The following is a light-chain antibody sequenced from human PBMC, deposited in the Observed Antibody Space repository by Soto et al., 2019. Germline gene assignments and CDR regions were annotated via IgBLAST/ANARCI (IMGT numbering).Light chain of an antibody. CDR2: RVF. Sequence: DILLAHCRGPQKLSPGERTHFSFRASQSVGESLVWYQQKPGQAPRLLIYRVFNRATGIPDRFSGSGAGTDFTLTIIRLEPEDFPVCNSQERSYRISVGQ. J-gene: IGKJ5*01. CDR1: QSVGES. CDR3: QERSYRIS. V-gene: IGKV3-11*01.